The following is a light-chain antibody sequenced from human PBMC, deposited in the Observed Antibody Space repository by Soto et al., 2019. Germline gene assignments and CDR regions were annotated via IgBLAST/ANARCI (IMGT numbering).Light chain of an antibody. CDR2: EVS. V-gene: IGLV2-14*01. Sequence: QSALTQPASVSGSPGQSITISCTGTSSDVGGYNYVSWYQQHPGKAPKLMIYEVSNRPSGVSNRFSGSKSGNTASLTISGLQAEDEADYYCSSDTSTSAVLFSGGTKLTVL. CDR3: SSDTSTSAVL. J-gene: IGLJ2*01. CDR1: SSDVGGYNY.